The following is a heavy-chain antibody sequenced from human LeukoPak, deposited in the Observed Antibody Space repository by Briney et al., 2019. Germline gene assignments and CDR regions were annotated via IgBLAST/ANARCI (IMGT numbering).Heavy chain of an antibody. CDR2: FDPEDGET. Sequence: ASVKVSCKVSGSTLPELSMPWVRQAPGKGLGWMGGFDPEDGETIYAQKCQGRVTMAEYTSTDTAYMGRSSLGAEDTAVYYCATGVLYDSSGLNPPFDDWGQGTLVTVAS. CDR1: GSTLPELS. D-gene: IGHD3-22*01. V-gene: IGHV1-24*01. CDR3: ATGVLYDSSGLNPPFDD. J-gene: IGHJ4*02.